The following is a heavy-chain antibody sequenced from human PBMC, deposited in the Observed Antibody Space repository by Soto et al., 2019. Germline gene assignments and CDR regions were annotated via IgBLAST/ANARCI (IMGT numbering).Heavy chain of an antibody. CDR1: GYSFTSYW. D-gene: IGHD2-2*01. Sequence: PGESLKISCKGFGYSFTSYWIGRVRQMPGKGLEWMGIIYPGDSDTRYSPSFQGQVTISADKSITTAYLQWSSLKASDTGVYYCASHFGTISSHFDSWGQGTPVTVSS. CDR2: IYPGDSDT. V-gene: IGHV5-51*01. J-gene: IGHJ4*02. CDR3: ASHFGTISSHFDS.